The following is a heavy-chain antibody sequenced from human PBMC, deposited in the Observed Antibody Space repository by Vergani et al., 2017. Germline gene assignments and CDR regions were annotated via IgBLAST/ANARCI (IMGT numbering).Heavy chain of an antibody. J-gene: IGHJ3*02. Sequence: QVQLVESGGGLVKPGGSLRLSCADSGFSFSDHYMTWIRQAPGKGLEWVSYISNSGNTIEYADSVKGRFSISRDNAKSSLFLQMDSLRAEDTAVYYCARDHRDYNNYPGTFDIWGQGSMVTVSS. D-gene: IGHD5-24*01. CDR3: ARDHRDYNNYPGTFDI. CDR1: GFSFSDHY. V-gene: IGHV3-11*01. CDR2: ISNSGNTI.